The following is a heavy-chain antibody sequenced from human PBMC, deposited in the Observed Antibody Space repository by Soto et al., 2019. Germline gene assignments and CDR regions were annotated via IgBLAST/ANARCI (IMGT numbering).Heavy chain of an antibody. J-gene: IGHJ4*02. CDR2: IYHSGST. CDR3: AGKDYDSSGIFDY. V-gene: IGHV4-30-2*01. CDR1: GGSISSGGYS. Sequence: QLQLQESGSGLVKPSQTLSLTCAVSGGSISSGGYSWSWIRQPPGKGLEWIGYIYHSGSTYYNPSLMSRVTISVARSKNQFSLKLSSVTAADTAVYYCAGKDYDSSGIFDYWGQGTLVTVSS. D-gene: IGHD3-22*01.